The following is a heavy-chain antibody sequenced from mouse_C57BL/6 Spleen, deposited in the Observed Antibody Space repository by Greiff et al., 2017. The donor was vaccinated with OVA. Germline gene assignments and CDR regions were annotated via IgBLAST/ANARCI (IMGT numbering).Heavy chain of an antibody. V-gene: IGHV1-82*01. CDR3: ARSVVYYFDY. CDR2: IYPGDGDT. Sequence: VQLQESGPELVKPGASVKISCKASGYAFSSSWMNWVKQRPGKGLEWIGRIYPGDGDTNYNGKFKGKATLTADKSSSTAYMQLSSLTSEDSAVYFCARSVVYYFDYWGQGTTLTVSS. J-gene: IGHJ2*01. CDR1: GYAFSSSW.